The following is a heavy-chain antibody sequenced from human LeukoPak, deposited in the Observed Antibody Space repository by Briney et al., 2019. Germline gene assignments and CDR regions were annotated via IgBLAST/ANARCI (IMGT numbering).Heavy chain of an antibody. V-gene: IGHV3-53*01. CDR3: ERDRHCSGGSCSGI. J-gene: IGHJ4*02. CDR1: GLTVSNNY. Sequence: PGGSLRLSCAASGLTVSNNYMKWVRQAPGKGLEWVSLIYSGGSTYYADSVKGRFTISRDNPKNTVYLQMNNLRAEDTAVYYCERDRHCSGGSCSGIWGQGTLVTVSS. CDR2: IYSGGST. D-gene: IGHD2-15*01.